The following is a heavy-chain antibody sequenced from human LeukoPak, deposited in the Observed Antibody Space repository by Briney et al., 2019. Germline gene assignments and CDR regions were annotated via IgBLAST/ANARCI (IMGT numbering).Heavy chain of an antibody. D-gene: IGHD3-9*01. CDR2: IYSGGST. Sequence: PGGSLRLSCAASGFTVSSKYMSWVRQAAGKGLEGVSVIYSGGSTYYADSVKGRFTISRDNSKNTLYLQMNSLRAEDTAVYYCARDSPRTGRYFDWLLFDYWGQGTLVTVSS. CDR3: ARDSPRTGRYFDWLLFDY. CDR1: GFTVSSKY. J-gene: IGHJ4*02. V-gene: IGHV3-66*01.